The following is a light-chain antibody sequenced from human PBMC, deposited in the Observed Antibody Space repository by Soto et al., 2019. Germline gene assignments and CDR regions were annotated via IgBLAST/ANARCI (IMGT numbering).Light chain of an antibody. CDR3: QSYDSSLSAYV. CDR2: SNT. V-gene: IGLV1-40*01. CDR1: SSNIGAGYD. Sequence: QAVVTQPPSVSGAPGQRITISCTGSSSNIGAGYDLHWYQQLPGTAPKLLIYSNTNRPSGVPDRFFGSKSGTSASLAITGLQAEDEADYYCQSYDSSLSAYVFGTGTKVTVL. J-gene: IGLJ1*01.